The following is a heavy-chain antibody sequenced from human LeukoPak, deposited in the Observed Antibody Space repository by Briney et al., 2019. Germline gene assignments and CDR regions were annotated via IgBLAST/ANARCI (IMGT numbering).Heavy chain of an antibody. CDR3: ARERGGYLDY. J-gene: IGHJ4*02. CDR2: ISYEGSNK. Sequence: PGRSLRLSCAASVFTFSSYAMQWVRESRGKGGEGVAVISYEGSNKYSADSLKGRFNLTTRNSKNTLYLQMNSLRAEDTAVYYCARERGGYLDYWGQGTLVTVSS. CDR1: VFTFSSYA. D-gene: IGHD3-22*01. V-gene: IGHV3-30*01.